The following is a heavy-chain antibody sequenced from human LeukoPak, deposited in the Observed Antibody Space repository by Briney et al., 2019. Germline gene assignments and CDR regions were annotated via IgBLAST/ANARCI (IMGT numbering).Heavy chain of an antibody. D-gene: IGHD3-9*01. J-gene: IGHJ4*02. Sequence: SLRLSCAASGFTFDDYAMHWVRQAPGKGLDWVAGISWNNGSIGYAESVEGRFTISRDNAENSLYLQMNSLRAEDTALYYCAKGSDDMLTGYPMDYWGQGTLVTVSS. CDR1: GFTFDDYA. CDR2: ISWNNGSI. CDR3: AKGSDDMLTGYPMDY. V-gene: IGHV3-9*01.